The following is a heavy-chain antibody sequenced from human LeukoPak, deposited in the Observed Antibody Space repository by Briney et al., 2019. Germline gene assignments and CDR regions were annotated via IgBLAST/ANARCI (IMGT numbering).Heavy chain of an antibody. CDR3: AKDWELGS. CDR1: GASITSYY. Sequence: SGTLSLTCSVSGASITSYYWNWIRQPPGKGLEWIGNIYISGGTNYNPSLKNRVTISLDTSKDQFSLKLTSVTAADTAFYYCAKDWELGSWGQGTLVTVSS. J-gene: IGHJ5*02. CDR2: IYISGGT. D-gene: IGHD1-26*01. V-gene: IGHV4-59*01.